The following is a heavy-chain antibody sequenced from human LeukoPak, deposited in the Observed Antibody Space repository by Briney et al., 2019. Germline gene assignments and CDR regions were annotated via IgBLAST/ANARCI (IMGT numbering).Heavy chain of an antibody. D-gene: IGHD3-10*01. J-gene: IGHJ2*01. CDR2: IYHSGST. CDR1: GGSISSGGYS. V-gene: IGHV4-30-2*01. Sequence: PQTLSLTCAVSGGSISSGGYSWSWIRQPPGKGLEWIGYIYHSGSTYYNPSLKSRVTISVDRSKNQFSLKLSSVTAADTAVYYCARGITMVRGVIAPFRYFDLWGRGTLVTVSS. CDR3: ARGITMVRGVIAPFRYFDL.